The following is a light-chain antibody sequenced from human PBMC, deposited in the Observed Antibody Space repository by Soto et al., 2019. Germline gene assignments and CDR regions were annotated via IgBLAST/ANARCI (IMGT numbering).Light chain of an antibody. CDR2: VNT. V-gene: IGLV1-40*01. CDR3: QSYDSRLIGLI. Sequence: QSTLTQPPSVSGAPGQRVTISCTGSNSNIGAGYDVNWYQHFPGTAPKLLIYVNTNRPSGVPDRFSGSKSGSSTSLAITGLQSEDEAAYYCQSYDSRLIGLIFGLGTKRTVL. CDR1: NSNIGAGYD. J-gene: IGLJ2*01.